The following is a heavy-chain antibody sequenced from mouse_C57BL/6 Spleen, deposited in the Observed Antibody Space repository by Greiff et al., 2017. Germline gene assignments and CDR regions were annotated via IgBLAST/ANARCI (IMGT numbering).Heavy chain of an antibody. CDR1: GYAFSSSW. CDR2: IYPGDGDT. Sequence: QVQLQQSGPELVKPGASVKISCKASGYAFSSSWMNWVKQRPGKGLEWIGRIYPGDGDTNYNGKFKGKATLTASKSSSTAYMQLSSLTSEDSAVYFWANYGSSSDFDYWGQGTTLTVSS. D-gene: IGHD1-1*01. J-gene: IGHJ2*01. V-gene: IGHV1-82*01. CDR3: ANYGSSSDFDY.